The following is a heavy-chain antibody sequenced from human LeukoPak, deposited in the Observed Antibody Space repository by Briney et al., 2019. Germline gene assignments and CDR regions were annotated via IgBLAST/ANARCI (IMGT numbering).Heavy chain of an antibody. D-gene: IGHD3-3*01. CDR2: ISNDGSRK. CDR3: ARDRAWNYFDY. Sequence: GGSLRLSCAASGFTFSRHGMHWVRQAPGKGLEWVAIISNDGSRKYYGHSVEGRFTISRDNSKNTLYLQMDSLRAEDTVVYYCARDRAWNYFDYWGQGTLVTVSS. CDR1: GFTFSRHG. J-gene: IGHJ4*02. V-gene: IGHV3-30*03.